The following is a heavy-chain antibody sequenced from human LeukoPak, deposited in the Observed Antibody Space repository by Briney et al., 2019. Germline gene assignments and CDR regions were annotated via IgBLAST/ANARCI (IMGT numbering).Heavy chain of an antibody. D-gene: IGHD4-11*01. CDR2: IYTSGRT. CDR3: ARVGGASSTLTTFDV. V-gene: IGHV4-4*07. CDR1: GGSVRSYF. Sequence: PSETPSLTCTVSGGSVRSYFWTWIRQPAGRGLEWIGLIYTSGRTNYNPSLKSQVTISADDSKNQFSLKLNSVTAADTAVYYCARVGGASSTLTTFDVWGQGTVVTVSS. J-gene: IGHJ3*01.